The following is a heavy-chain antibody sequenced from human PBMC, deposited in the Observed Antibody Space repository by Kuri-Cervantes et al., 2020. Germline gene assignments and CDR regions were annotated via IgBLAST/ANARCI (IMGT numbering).Heavy chain of an antibody. D-gene: IGHD1-26*01. CDR3: AKDFSGATEDDASDI. CDR1: GFTFSSYA. V-gene: IGHV3-30*02. CDR2: IWYDGSNK. J-gene: IGHJ3*02. Sequence: GESLKISCAASGFTFSSYAMHWVRQAPGKGLEWVAVIWYDGSNKYYADSVKGRFTISRDNSKNTLYLQMNSLRAEDTAVYYCAKDFSGATEDDASDIWGQGTMVTVSS.